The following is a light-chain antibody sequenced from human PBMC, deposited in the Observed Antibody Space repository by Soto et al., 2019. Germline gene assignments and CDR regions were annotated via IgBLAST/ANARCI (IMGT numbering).Light chain of an antibody. Sequence: QSVLTQPPSVSGAPGQRVTISCTGSSSNIGAGYDVHWYQQLPGTAPKLLIYGNSNRPSGVPDRFSGSKSGTSASLAITGLQAEDEADYYCHSYDSSLSGSDVVFGGGTKLTVL. CDR1: SSNIGAGYD. CDR3: HSYDSSLSGSDVV. J-gene: IGLJ2*01. V-gene: IGLV1-40*01. CDR2: GNS.